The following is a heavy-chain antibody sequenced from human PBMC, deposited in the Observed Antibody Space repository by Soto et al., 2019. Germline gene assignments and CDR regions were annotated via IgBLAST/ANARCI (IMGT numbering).Heavy chain of an antibody. Sequence: GGSLRLSCAASGFTFSDYYMSWIRQAPGKGLEWVSYISSRSSTIFYADSVKGRFTISRDNVKNSLYLQMNSLRAEDTAVYCCASGTNGAFFFYFGQGILVT. D-gene: IGHD2-8*01. CDR2: ISSRSSTI. V-gene: IGHV3-11*01. CDR3: ASGTNGAFFFY. J-gene: IGHJ4*02. CDR1: GFTFSDYY.